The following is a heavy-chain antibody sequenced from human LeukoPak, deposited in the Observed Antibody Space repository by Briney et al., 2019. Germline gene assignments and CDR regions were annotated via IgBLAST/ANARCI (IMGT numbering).Heavy chain of an antibody. CDR2: IYYSGST. CDR1: GGSISSGDYY. J-gene: IGHJ5*02. D-gene: IGHD3-22*01. V-gene: IGHV4-30-4*01. CDR3: ARKGRGYYDSSGHNWFDP. Sequence: SETLSLTCTVSGGSISSGDYYWSWIRQPPGKGLEWIGYIYYSGSTYYNPSLKSRVTISVDTSKNQFSLKLSSVTAADTAVYYCARKGRGYYDSSGHNWFDPWGQGTLVTVSS.